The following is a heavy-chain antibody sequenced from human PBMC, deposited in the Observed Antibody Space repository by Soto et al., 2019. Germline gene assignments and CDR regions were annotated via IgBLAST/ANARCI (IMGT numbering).Heavy chain of an antibody. J-gene: IGHJ4*02. CDR3: ARDRSYYDSSGSYSPPY. CDR1: GFTFSSYA. D-gene: IGHD3-22*01. V-gene: IGHV3-23*01. Sequence: VQLLESGGGLVQPGGSLRLSCAASGFTFSSYAMNWVRQAPGKGLEWVSAISGSAATTHFADSVKGRFTISRDNSKNTVYLQMNSLRAEATAVYYCARDRSYYDSSGSYSPPYWGQGTLVTVSS. CDR2: ISGSAATT.